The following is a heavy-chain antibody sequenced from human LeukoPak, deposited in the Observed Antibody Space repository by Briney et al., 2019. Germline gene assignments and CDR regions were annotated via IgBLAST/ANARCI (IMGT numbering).Heavy chain of an antibody. V-gene: IGHV3-23*01. CDR2: ISGSGGST. CDR3: ARPAAMGNYYYYYMDV. J-gene: IGHJ6*03. CDR1: GFTFSSYA. D-gene: IGHD2-2*01. Sequence: GGSLRLSCAASGFTFSSYAMSWVRQAPGKGLEWVSAISGSGGSTYYADSVKGRFTISRDNSKNTLYLQMNSLRAKDTAVYYCARPAAMGNYYYYYMDVWGKGTTVTVSS.